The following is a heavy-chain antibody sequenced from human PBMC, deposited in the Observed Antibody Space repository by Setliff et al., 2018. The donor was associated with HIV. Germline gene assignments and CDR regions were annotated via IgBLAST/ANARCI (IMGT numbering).Heavy chain of an antibody. V-gene: IGHV4-34*01. Sequence: PSETLSLTCAVYGGSFSGYYWSWIRQPPGKGLEWIGEINHSGSTNYNPSLKSRVTISVDTSKNQILLRLSSVTAADTAVYYCARLSGGMVPNYWGQGTLVTVSS. CDR3: ARLSGGMVPNY. D-gene: IGHD3-10*01. J-gene: IGHJ4*02. CDR2: INHSGST. CDR1: GGSFSGYY.